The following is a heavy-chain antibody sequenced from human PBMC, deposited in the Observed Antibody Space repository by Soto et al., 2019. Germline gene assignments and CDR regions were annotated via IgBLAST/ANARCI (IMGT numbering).Heavy chain of an antibody. CDR1: GYKFTNYW. Sequence: GESLKICCTGSGYKFTNYWIVWVRQMPGNGLEWMGTTYPGDSDTRYSPSFQGQVTISADKSISTAYLQWSSLKASDTAIYYCARRSLARSRDFDWLDYWGQGAQVTVSS. D-gene: IGHD3-9*01. V-gene: IGHV5-51*01. CDR2: TYPGDSDT. J-gene: IGHJ4*02. CDR3: ARRSLARSRDFDWLDY.